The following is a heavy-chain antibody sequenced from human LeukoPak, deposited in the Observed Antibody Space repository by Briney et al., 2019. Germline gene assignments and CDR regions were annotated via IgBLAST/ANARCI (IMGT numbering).Heavy chain of an antibody. Sequence: GGSLRLSCAASGFTFSNAWMNWVRQAPGKGLEWVGRIKSKTDGGTTDYAAPVKGRFTISRDDSTNTLFLQMNSLKTEDTALYYCTRIIKSGSFDYWGQRTLVTVSS. V-gene: IGHV3-15*01. CDR1: GFTFSNAW. J-gene: IGHJ4*02. D-gene: IGHD1-26*01. CDR2: IKSKTDGGTT. CDR3: TRIIKSGSFDY.